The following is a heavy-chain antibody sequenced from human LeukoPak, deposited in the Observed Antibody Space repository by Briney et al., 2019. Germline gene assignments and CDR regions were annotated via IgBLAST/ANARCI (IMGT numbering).Heavy chain of an antibody. V-gene: IGHV3-33*01. Sequence: PGRSLRLSCAASGFTFNTYGMHWVRQAPGKGLEWMAVILHDGSNKNYADSVKGRFTISRDNSKNTLYLQMNSLRAEDTAVYYCATELLRGHWLLQGSDTSDIWGQGTMVTVSS. CDR1: GFTFNTYG. J-gene: IGHJ3*02. CDR2: ILHDGSNK. CDR3: ATELLRGHWLLQGSDTSDI. D-gene: IGHD2-15*01.